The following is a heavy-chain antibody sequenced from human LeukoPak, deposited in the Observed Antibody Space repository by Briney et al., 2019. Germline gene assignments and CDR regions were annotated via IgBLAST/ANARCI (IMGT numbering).Heavy chain of an antibody. V-gene: IGHV3-23*01. CDR2: ISGSGGST. CDR1: GFTFSSYV. Sequence: GGSLRLSCAASGFTFSSYVMSWVRQAPGKGLEWVSVISGSGGSTHYADSVKGRFTISRDNSKNTLHLQMSSLRAEDTAVYYCANGGGYSILNWLDPWGQGTLVTVSS. D-gene: IGHD4-11*01. CDR3: ANGGGYSILNWLDP. J-gene: IGHJ5*02.